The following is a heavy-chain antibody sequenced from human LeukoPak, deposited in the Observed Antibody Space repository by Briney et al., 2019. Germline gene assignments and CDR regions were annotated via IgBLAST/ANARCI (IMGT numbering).Heavy chain of an antibody. CDR1: GYTFTNYG. D-gene: IGHD6-19*01. V-gene: IGHV1-18*01. J-gene: IGHJ5*02. Sequence: ASVKVSCKASGYTFTNYGISWVRQAPGQGLEWMGWISAYNENTNYAQKFQGRVTMTTDTFTSTAYMELRSLRSDDTAVYYCARDHGKQWPRYNWFDPWGQGTLVTVSS. CDR3: ARDHGKQWPRYNWFDP. CDR2: ISAYNENT.